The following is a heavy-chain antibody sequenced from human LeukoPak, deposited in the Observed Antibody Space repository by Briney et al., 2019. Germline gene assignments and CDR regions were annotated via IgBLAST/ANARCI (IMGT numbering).Heavy chain of an antibody. CDR1: GGSISSSSYY. CDR3: ARRHSGSYYYFDY. CDR2: IYYSGST. J-gene: IGHJ4*02. D-gene: IGHD1-26*01. Sequence: ASENLSLTCTVSGGSISSSSYYWGWIRQPPGKGLEWIGSIYYSGSTYYNPSLKSRVTISVDTSKNQFSLKLSSVTAADTAVYYCARRHSGSYYYFDYWGQGTLVTVSS. V-gene: IGHV4-39*01.